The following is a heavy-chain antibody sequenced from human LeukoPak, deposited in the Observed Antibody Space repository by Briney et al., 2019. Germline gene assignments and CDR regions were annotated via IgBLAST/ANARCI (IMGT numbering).Heavy chain of an antibody. CDR2: INHSGST. D-gene: IGHD2-21*02. Sequence: PSETLSLTCAVYGGSFSGYYWSWIRQPPGKGLEWIGEINHSGSTNYNPSLKSRVTISVDTSKNQFSLKLSSVTAADTAVYYCARGYIFLRVTHWFDPWGQGTLVTVSS. CDR1: GGSFSGYY. CDR3: ARGYIFLRVTHWFDP. V-gene: IGHV4-34*01. J-gene: IGHJ5*02.